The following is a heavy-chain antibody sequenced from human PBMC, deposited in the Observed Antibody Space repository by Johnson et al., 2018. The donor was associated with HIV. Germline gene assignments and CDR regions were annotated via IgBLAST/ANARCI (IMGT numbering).Heavy chain of an antibody. CDR3: ARDAHFWVQGLARWPDVFDI. V-gene: IGHV3-30*03. CDR1: GFTFSSYG. D-gene: IGHD3-10*01. J-gene: IGHJ3*02. CDR2: ISYDGSNK. Sequence: QVQLVESGGGVVQPGRSLRLSCAASGFTFSSYGMHWVRQAPGKGLEWVAFISYDGSNKYYADSVKGRFTISRDNSKNTLYLQMNSLRAEDTAVYYCARDAHFWVQGLARWPDVFDIWGQGTMVTVSS.